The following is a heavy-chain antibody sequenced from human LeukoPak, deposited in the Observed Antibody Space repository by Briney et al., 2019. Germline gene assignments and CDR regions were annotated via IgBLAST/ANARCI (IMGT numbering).Heavy chain of an antibody. CDR1: GFTFSSYA. CDR3: AKDRRFGESWGDAFDI. Sequence: GGSLRLSCAASGFTFSSYAMSWVRQAPGKGLEWVSAISGSGGSTYYADSVKGRFTISRDNSKNTLYLQMNSLRAEDTAVYYCAKDRRFGESWGDAFDIWGQGTMVTVSS. CDR2: ISGSGGST. V-gene: IGHV3-23*01. D-gene: IGHD3-10*01. J-gene: IGHJ3*02.